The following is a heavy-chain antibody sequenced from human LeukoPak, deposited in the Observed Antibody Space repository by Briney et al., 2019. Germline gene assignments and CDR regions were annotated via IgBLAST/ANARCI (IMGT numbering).Heavy chain of an antibody. CDR1: GFTFNNYW. CDR3: ARIGYSSSSFDY. CDR2: IKQDGSVK. V-gene: IGHV3-7*01. Sequence: PGGSLRLSCAASGFTFNNYWMSWVRQDPGRGLEWVANIKQDGSVKYYVDSVKGRFTISRDNAKKSLYLQMNSLRAEDTAFYYCARIGYSSSSFDYWGQGTLVTVSS. D-gene: IGHD6-6*01. J-gene: IGHJ4*02.